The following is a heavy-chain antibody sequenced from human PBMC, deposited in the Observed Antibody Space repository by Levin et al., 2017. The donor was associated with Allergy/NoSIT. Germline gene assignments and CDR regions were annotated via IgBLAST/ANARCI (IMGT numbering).Heavy chain of an antibody. D-gene: IGHD3-9*01. CDR3: ARGRVDDRMDV. Sequence: SQTLSLTCTVSGGSISSGRYYLSWIRQHPGKGLEWIGFISHTGSTYYNPSLKGRLTISVDTSESHFSLNVNSVTAADTAVYYCARGRVDDRMDVWGQGTAVTVS. CDR2: ISHTGST. J-gene: IGHJ6*02. V-gene: IGHV4-31*03. CDR1: GGSISSGRYY.